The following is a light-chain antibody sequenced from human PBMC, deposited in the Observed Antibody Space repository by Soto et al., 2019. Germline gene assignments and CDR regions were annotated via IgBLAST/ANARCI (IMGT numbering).Light chain of an antibody. CDR3: QQYGSAPFT. J-gene: IGKJ3*01. Sequence: EIVLTQSPGTLSLSPGERATLSCRASQSVSSSYLAWYQQKPGQAPRLLIYGASSRATGLPDRFSGSGSGTDFTLTIRRLGPEDFAVYYCQQYGSAPFTLGPGTKVDIK. V-gene: IGKV3-20*01. CDR1: QSVSSSY. CDR2: GAS.